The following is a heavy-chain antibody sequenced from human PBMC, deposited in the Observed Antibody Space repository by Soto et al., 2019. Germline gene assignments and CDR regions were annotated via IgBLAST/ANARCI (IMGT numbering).Heavy chain of an antibody. CDR3: ARVSSNSGYSPPFDY. Sequence: GGSLRLSCAASGFTFSSYWMSWVRQAPGKGLEWVANIKQDGSEKYYVDSVKGRSTISRDNAKNSLYLQMNSLRAEDTAVYYCARVSSNSGYSPPFDYWGQGTLVTVSS. J-gene: IGHJ4*02. CDR1: GFTFSSYW. D-gene: IGHD3-22*01. V-gene: IGHV3-7*01. CDR2: IKQDGSEK.